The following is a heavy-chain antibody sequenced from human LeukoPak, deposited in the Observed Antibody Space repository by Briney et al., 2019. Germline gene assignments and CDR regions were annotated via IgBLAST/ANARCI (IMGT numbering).Heavy chain of an antibody. J-gene: IGHJ6*03. Sequence: PGGSLRLSCSASGFTFSDYYMCWIRQAPGKGLEWISYISSSGNTIYYADSVKGRFTVSRDNAKNSLYLQMNSLRAEDTAVYYCARVAVAGTRYYYYYMDVWGKGTTVTVSS. CDR1: GFTFSDYY. V-gene: IGHV3-11*04. CDR2: ISSSGNTI. D-gene: IGHD6-19*01. CDR3: ARVAVAGTRYYYYYMDV.